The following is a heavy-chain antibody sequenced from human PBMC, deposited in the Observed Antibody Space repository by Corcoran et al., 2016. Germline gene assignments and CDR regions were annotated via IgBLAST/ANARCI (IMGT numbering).Heavy chain of an antibody. CDR1: GYTFTSYY. Sequence: QVQLVQSGAEVKKPGASVKVSCKASGYTFTSYYMHWVRQAPGQGLEWMGIINPSGGSTSYAQKFQGRVTMTRDTSTSTVYMELSSLRSEDTAVYYCARDLGHDSSSWYKSYYYYYGMDVWGQGTTVTVSS. J-gene: IGHJ6*02. V-gene: IGHV1-46*01. CDR3: ARDLGHDSSSWYKSYYYYYGMDV. CDR2: INPSGGST. D-gene: IGHD6-13*01.